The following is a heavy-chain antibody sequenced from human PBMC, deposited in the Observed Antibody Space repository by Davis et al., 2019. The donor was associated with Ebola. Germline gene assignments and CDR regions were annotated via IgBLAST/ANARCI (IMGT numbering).Heavy chain of an antibody. Sequence: MPSETLSLTCTVSGGSMTSYYWSWIRQPPGKGLEWIGYIHYRGSTKYNPTLRSRVTISVYASETQFSLRLSSVTAADTAMYYCVNDDVTAGRFNYWGQGSLVTVSS. D-gene: IGHD3-16*01. J-gene: IGHJ4*02. CDR1: GGSMTSYY. V-gene: IGHV4-59*08. CDR2: IHYRGST. CDR3: VNDDVTAGRFNY.